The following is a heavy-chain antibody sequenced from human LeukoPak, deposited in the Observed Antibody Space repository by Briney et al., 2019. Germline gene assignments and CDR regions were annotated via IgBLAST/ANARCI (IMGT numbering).Heavy chain of an antibody. CDR3: ARETSQKGAHYMDV. CDR2: IYYSGST. V-gene: IGHV4-61*01. Sequence: PSQTLSLTCTVSGGSISSGSYYWSWIRQPPGKGLEWIGYIYYSGSTNYNPSLKSRVTISVDTSKNQFSLKLSSVTAADTAVYYCARETSQKGAHYMDVWGKGTTVTTSS. D-gene: IGHD3-16*01. CDR1: GGSISSGSYY. J-gene: IGHJ6*03.